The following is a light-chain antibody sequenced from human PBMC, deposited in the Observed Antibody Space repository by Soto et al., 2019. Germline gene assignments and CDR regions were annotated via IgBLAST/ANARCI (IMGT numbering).Light chain of an antibody. J-gene: IGKJ2*01. CDR1: QGISSY. CDR2: AAS. V-gene: IGKV1-9*01. CDR3: QQLNSYPMYT. Sequence: DIQLTQSPSFLSASVGDRVTITCPASQGISSYLAWYQQKPGKAPKLLIYAASTLQSGVPSRFSGSGSGTEFTLTISSLQPEDFATYYCQQLNSYPMYTFGQGTKLEIK.